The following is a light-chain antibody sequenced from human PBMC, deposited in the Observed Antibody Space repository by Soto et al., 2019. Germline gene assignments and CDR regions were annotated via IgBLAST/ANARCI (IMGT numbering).Light chain of an antibody. V-gene: IGKV3-20*01. CDR3: QQYSTLPHT. J-gene: IGKJ2*01. Sequence: ENLLTQSPGPLSLSPGERATLSCRASQTVTNSFFAWYQQKPGQPPRLLIHGISSRATGIPDRFSGSGSGTDFTLTISRLEPEDFVVYYCQQYSTLPHTFGRGTKLEV. CDR1: QTVTNSF. CDR2: GIS.